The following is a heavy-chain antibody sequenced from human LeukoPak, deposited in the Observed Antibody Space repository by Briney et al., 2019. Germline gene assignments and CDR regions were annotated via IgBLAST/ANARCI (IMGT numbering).Heavy chain of an antibody. Sequence: GGSLRLSCAASGFTFSTYWMHWVRQAPGKGLVWVARINTDGRSTSYADSVKGRFTFSRDNAKNTLHLQMNSLRAEDTAVYYCVRDVWGDRGSYFDYWGQGTLVTVSS. CDR2: INTDGRST. D-gene: IGHD2-21*01. V-gene: IGHV3-74*01. CDR3: VRDVWGDRGSYFDY. J-gene: IGHJ4*02. CDR1: GFTFSTYW.